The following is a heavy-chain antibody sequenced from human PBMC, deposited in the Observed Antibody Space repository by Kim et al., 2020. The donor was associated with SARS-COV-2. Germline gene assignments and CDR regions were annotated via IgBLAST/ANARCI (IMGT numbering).Heavy chain of an antibody. V-gene: IGHV3-9*01. J-gene: IGHJ6*02. D-gene: IGHD2-15*01. CDR3: AKDMYHYSWADDAPSAYYGMDV. CDR1: GFTFGDYA. Sequence: GGSLRLSCAASGFTFGDYAMHWVRQAPGKGLEWVSGISWNSGSIGYADSVKGRFTISRDNAKNSLYLQMNSLRAEDTALYYCAKDMYHYSWADDAPSAYYGMDVWGQGTTVTVSS. CDR2: ISWNSGSI.